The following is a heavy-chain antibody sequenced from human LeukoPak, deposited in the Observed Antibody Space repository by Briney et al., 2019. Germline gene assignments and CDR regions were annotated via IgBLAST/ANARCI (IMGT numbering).Heavy chain of an antibody. CDR3: ARARDSSSWYELVY. D-gene: IGHD6-13*01. CDR1: GFTFRSYA. V-gene: IGHV3-21*01. Sequence: PGGSLRLSCAASGFTFRSYAMSWVRQAPGKGLEWVSSISSSSSYIYYADSVKGRFTISRDNAKNSLYLQMNSLRAEDTAVYYCARARDSSSWYELVYWGQGTLVTVSS. CDR2: ISSSSSYI. J-gene: IGHJ4*02.